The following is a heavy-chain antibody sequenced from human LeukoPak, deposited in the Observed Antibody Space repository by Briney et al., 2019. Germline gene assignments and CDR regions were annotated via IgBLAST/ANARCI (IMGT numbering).Heavy chain of an antibody. CDR3: ARGEYYDSSGYGAFDI. Sequence: SQTLSLTCTVSGGSISSGGYYWSWIRQHPGKGPEWIGYIYYSGSTYYNPSLKSRVTISVDTSKNQFSLKLSSVTAADTAVYYCARGEYYDSSGYGAFDIWGQGTMVTVSS. CDR1: GGSISSGGYY. CDR2: IYYSGST. V-gene: IGHV4-31*03. J-gene: IGHJ3*02. D-gene: IGHD3-22*01.